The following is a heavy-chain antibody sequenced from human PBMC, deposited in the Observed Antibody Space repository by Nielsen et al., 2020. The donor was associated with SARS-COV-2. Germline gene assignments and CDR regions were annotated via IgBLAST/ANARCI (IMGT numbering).Heavy chain of an antibody. J-gene: IGHJ4*02. V-gene: IGHV3-23*01. Sequence: GESLKISCAASGFTFHSYAMTWVRQAPGKGLEWVSAIPGSGDSTHYADSVKGRFTISRDNSKNTLYLQMNSLRAEDTAVYYCAKEEVGVTWSDWGQGTLVTVSS. CDR1: GFTFHSYA. CDR3: AKEEVGVTWSD. D-gene: IGHD1-26*01. CDR2: IPGSGDST.